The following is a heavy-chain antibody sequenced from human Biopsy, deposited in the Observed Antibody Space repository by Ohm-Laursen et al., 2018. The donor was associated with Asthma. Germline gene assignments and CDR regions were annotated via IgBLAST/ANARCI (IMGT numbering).Heavy chain of an antibody. J-gene: IGHJ6*02. CDR3: ARGYSGTDRIVYYYSGMEV. CDR2: LIPVLGTA. Sequence: GASVKVSCKASGDSLGSFLNYAISWVRQAPRQGLEWMGGLIPVLGTADYAPMFEGRVTITADESTSTAYLELTSLRFEDTAVYYCARGYSGTDRIVYYYSGMEVWGQGTTVTVPS. V-gene: IGHV1-69*13. CDR1: GDSLGSFLNYA. D-gene: IGHD5-12*01.